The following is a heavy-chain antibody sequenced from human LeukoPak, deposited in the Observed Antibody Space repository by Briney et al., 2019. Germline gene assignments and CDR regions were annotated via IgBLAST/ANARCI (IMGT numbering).Heavy chain of an antibody. Sequence: GGSLRLSCAASGFXFSSYSMNWVRQAPGKGLEWVSSISSSSSYIYYADSVKGRFTISRDNAKNSLYLQMNSLRAEDTAVYYCAREVEYSSSWYLRGNYFDYWGQGTLVTVSS. CDR2: ISSSSSYI. CDR1: GFXFSSYS. J-gene: IGHJ4*02. D-gene: IGHD6-13*01. V-gene: IGHV3-21*01. CDR3: AREVEYSSSWYLRGNYFDY.